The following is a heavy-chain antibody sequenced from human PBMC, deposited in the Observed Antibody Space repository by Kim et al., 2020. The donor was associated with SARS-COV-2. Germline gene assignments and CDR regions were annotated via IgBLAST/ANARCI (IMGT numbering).Heavy chain of an antibody. Sequence: KGRVTISVDRSKNQFSLKLSSVTAADTAVYYCARVNQYSSSWYRGNYFDYWGQGTLVTVSS. D-gene: IGHD6-13*01. V-gene: IGHV4-30-2*01. CDR3: ARVNQYSSSWYRGNYFDY. J-gene: IGHJ4*02.